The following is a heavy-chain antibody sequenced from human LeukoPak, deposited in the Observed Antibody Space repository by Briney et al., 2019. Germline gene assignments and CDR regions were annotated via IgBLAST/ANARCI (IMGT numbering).Heavy chain of an antibody. D-gene: IGHD6-6*01. CDR1: GFTFSSYA. Sequence: GGSLRLSCAASGFTFSSYAMNWVRQAPGKGLEWVSTISGSGGSTYYADSVKGRFTISRDNSKNTLYLQMNSLRAEDTAVFYCAKALYSSSSEGSDYWGQGTLVTVSS. CDR2: ISGSGGST. V-gene: IGHV3-23*01. CDR3: AKALYSSSSEGSDY. J-gene: IGHJ4*02.